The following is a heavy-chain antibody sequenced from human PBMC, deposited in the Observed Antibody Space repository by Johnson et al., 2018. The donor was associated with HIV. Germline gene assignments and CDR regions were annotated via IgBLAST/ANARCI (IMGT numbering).Heavy chain of an antibody. CDR2: ISSNGGST. J-gene: IGHJ3*02. V-gene: IGHV3-64*01. D-gene: IGHD3-3*01. CDR1: GFTFSSYA. Sequence: VQLVESGGGLVQPGGSLRLSCAASGFTFSSYAMHWVRQAPGKGLEYVSAISSNGGSTYYANSVKGRFTISRDNSKNTLYLQMGSLRAEDMAVYYCARARGDFWSGYPAFDIWCQGTMVTVSS. CDR3: ARARGDFWSGYPAFDI.